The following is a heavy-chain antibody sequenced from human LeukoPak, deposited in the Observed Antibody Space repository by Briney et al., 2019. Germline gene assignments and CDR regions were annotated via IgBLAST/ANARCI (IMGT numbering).Heavy chain of an antibody. CDR1: GGTFSSYA. J-gene: IGHJ6*02. V-gene: IGHV1-69*13. CDR3: AREFSTVTTLGHYYYYGMDV. D-gene: IGHD4-11*01. CDR2: IIPIVGTA. Sequence: SVKVSCKASGGTFSSYAISWVRQAPGQGLEWMGGIIPIVGTANYAQKFQGRVTITADESTSTAYMELSSLRSEDTAVYYCAREFSTVTTLGHYYYYGMDVWGQGTTVTVSS.